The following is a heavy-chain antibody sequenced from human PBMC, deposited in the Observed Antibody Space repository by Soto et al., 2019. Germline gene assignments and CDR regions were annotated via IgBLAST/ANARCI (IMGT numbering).Heavy chain of an antibody. V-gene: IGHV4-34*01. D-gene: IGHD3-10*01. Sequence: SETLSLSCAVYGGSFSGYYWSWIRQPPGKGLEWIGEINHSGSTNDNPSLKSRVTISVDTSKNQFSLKLSSVTAADTAVYYCARGRITMVRGVITPRWFAPWGQGTLVTVSS. J-gene: IGHJ5*02. CDR1: GGSFSGYY. CDR3: ARGRITMVRGVITPRWFAP. CDR2: INHSGST.